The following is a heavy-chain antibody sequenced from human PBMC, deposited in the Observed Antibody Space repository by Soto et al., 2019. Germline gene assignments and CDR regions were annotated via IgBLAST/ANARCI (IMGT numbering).Heavy chain of an antibody. D-gene: IGHD6-6*01. CDR1: GFAFSSHP. J-gene: IGHJ3*02. V-gene: IGHV3-23*01. CDR2: ISDGGDLT. CDR3: ARRAFGSSRSFDI. Sequence: GGSLRLSCTGSGFAFSSHPMSWVRQAPERGLEWVSGISDGGDLTYNADSVRGRFTISRDNSKNTLFLQMNSLRVEDTAVYYCARRAFGSSRSFDIWGQGTMVTVSS.